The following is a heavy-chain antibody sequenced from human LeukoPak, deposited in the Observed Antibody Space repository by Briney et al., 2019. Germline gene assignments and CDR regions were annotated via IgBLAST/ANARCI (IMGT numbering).Heavy chain of an antibody. CDR1: GFTVSSNY. J-gene: IGHJ4*02. CDR3: ANHLDYIGSSY. V-gene: IGHV3-53*01. CDR2: IYSGGST. D-gene: IGHD1-26*01. Sequence: GGSLRLSCAASGFTVSSNYMSWVRQAPGKGLEWVSVIYSGGSTYYADSVKGRFTISRDNSKNTLYLQMNSLRAEDTAVYYCANHLDYIGSSYWGQGTLVTVSS.